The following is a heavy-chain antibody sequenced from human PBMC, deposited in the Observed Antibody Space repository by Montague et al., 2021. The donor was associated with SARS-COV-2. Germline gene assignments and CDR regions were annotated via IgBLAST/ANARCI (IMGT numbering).Heavy chain of an antibody. J-gene: IGHJ6*02. CDR1: GFTFRTYW. Sequence: SLRLSCAATGFTFRTYWMSWVRQAPGKGLEWVANIKEDGGETYYVDSVRGRFTISRDNAKSSLYLRMNRLRSDDTAIYYCVTFKYRPSSSCAVAHDYLYSGMDVWGQGTTVTVSS. CDR3: VTFKYRPSSSCAVAHDYLYSGMDV. CDR2: IKEDGGET. D-gene: IGHD3-16*01. V-gene: IGHV3-7*01.